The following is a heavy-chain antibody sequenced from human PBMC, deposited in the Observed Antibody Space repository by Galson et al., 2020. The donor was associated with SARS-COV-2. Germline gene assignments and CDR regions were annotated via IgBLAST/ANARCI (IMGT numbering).Heavy chain of an antibody. J-gene: IGHJ3*02. CDR3: ARDRLGNYAFDI. V-gene: IGHV4-59*01. Sequence: SETLSLTCTASGGSISSYYWSWIRQPPGKGLEWIGYIYYSGSTNYNPSLKSRVTISVDTSKNQFSLKLSSVTAADTAVYYCARDRLGNYAFDIWGQGTMVTVSS. CDR2: IYYSGST. CDR1: GGSISSYY. D-gene: IGHD7-27*01.